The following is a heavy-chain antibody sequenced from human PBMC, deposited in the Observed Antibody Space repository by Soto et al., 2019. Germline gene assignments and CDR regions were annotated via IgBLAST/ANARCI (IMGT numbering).Heavy chain of an antibody. V-gene: IGHV3-72*01. D-gene: IGHD4-17*01. CDR3: AREDYGDYLGY. J-gene: IGHJ4*02. Sequence: EVQLVESGGGLVQPGGSLRLSCAASGFTFSDHYMDWVRQAPGKGLEWVGRTRNKANSYTTEYAASVKGRFTISRDDSKNSLYLQMNSLKTEDTAVYYCAREDYGDYLGYWGQGTLVTVSS. CDR1: GFTFSDHY. CDR2: TRNKANSYTT.